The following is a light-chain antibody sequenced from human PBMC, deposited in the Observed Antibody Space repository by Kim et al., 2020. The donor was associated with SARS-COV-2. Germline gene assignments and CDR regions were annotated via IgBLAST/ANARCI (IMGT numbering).Light chain of an antibody. V-gene: IGKV3-15*01. CDR2: GAS. CDR1: QSISVS. CDR3: QQYNYWPYT. Sequence: VSPGERATRSCRASQSISVSLAWYQQKPGRAPRLLISGASTRATGIPARFSGSGSGTEFTLSISSLQSEDFAVYYCQQYNYWPYTAGQGTKLEI. J-gene: IGKJ2*01.